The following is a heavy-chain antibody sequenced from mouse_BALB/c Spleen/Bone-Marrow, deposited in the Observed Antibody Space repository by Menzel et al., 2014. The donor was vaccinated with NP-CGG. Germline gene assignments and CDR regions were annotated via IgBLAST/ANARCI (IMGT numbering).Heavy chain of an antibody. CDR2: INPSNGGT. CDR1: GYTFTSFY. J-gene: IGHJ4*01. Sequence: VQLQQSGAELVKPGASVKLSCKASGYTFTSFYMYWVRQRPGQGLEWIGDINPSNGGTNFNEKFRKKATLTVDTSSSTAYMEFISLTSEESAVYYCTRRSLLSDYYALDYWGQGTSVTVSS. V-gene: IGHV1S81*02. CDR3: TRRSLLSDYYALDY. D-gene: IGHD6-1*01.